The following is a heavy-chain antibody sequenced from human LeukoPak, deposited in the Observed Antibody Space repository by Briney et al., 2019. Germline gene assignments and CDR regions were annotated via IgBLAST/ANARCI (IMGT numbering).Heavy chain of an antibody. CDR1: GGSISSYY. J-gene: IGHJ4*02. CDR2: IYYSGST. Sequence: PSETLSPTCTVSGGSISSYYWSWIRQPPGKGLEWIGYIYYSGSTNYNPSLKSRVTISVDTSKNQFSLKLSSVTAADTAVYYCARALAEQQLVLFDYWGQGTLVTVSS. V-gene: IGHV4-59*01. D-gene: IGHD6-13*01. CDR3: ARALAEQQLVLFDY.